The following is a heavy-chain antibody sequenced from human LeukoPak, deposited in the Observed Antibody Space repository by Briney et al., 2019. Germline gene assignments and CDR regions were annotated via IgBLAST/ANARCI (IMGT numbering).Heavy chain of an antibody. V-gene: IGHV1-46*01. J-gene: IGHJ4*02. CDR1: GYTFTSYY. CDR3: AREVPRTYYFDY. CDR2: INPSSGST. D-gene: IGHD1-14*01. Sequence: ASVKVSCKASGYTFTSYYMHWVRQAPGQGLEWMGIINPSSGSTSYAQKFQGRVTMTRDTSTSTVYMELSSLRSDDTAVYYCAREVPRTYYFDYRGQGTLVTVSS.